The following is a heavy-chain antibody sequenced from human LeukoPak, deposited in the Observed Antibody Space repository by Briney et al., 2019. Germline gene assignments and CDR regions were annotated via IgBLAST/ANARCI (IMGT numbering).Heavy chain of an antibody. CDR1: GLTVSSNY. CDR3: ARTFLSGDGYKVGYFDY. CDR2: IYSSGST. Sequence: GGSLRLSCAASGLTVSSNYMSWVRQAPGKGLEWVSLIYSSGSTYYADSVKGRFTISRDNSKNTLSLQMNSLRAVDTAVYYCARTFLSGDGYKVGYFDYWDQGTLVTVSS. J-gene: IGHJ4*02. V-gene: IGHV3-53*01. D-gene: IGHD5-24*01.